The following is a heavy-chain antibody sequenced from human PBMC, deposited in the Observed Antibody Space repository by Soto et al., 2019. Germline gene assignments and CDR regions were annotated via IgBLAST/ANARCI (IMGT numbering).Heavy chain of an antibody. Sequence: PLGTLAPTRAVYWGAFRGYYWGGVPPPPGKGLEWIGEINHSGSTNYNPSLKSRVTISVDTSKNQFSLKLSSVTAADTAVYYCASIVVVAATSFFDYWGQGTLVTVSS. J-gene: IGHJ4*02. CDR1: WGAFRGYY. CDR3: ASIVVVAATSFFDY. V-gene: IGHV4-34*01. D-gene: IGHD2-15*01. CDR2: INHSGST.